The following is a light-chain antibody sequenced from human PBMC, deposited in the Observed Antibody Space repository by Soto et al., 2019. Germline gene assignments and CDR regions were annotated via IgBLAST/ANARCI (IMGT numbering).Light chain of an antibody. CDR3: QQSYSVPLT. J-gene: IGKJ4*01. CDR2: SIS. CDR1: QSIMNY. V-gene: IGKV1-39*01. Sequence: DIQMTQSPSSLSASVGDRVTITCRASQSIMNYLNWYQQKPGKAPRLLISSISTLQSGVPSRFSGSGSGTDFTRSINCVQPEDFATYYCQQSYSVPLTFGGGTKVEIK.